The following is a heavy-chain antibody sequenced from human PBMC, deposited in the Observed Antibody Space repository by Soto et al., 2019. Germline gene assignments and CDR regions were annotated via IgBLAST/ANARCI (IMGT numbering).Heavy chain of an antibody. CDR2: ISYDGSNK. CDR3: AKGNRPRVRIDARPINYYYYGMDV. Sequence: QVQLVESGGGVVQPGRSLRLSCAASGFTFSSYGMHWVRQAPGKGLEWVAVISYDGSNKYYADSVKGRFTISRDNSKNTLYLQMNSLRAEDTAVYYCAKGNRPRVRIDARPINYYYYGMDVWGQGTTVTVSS. V-gene: IGHV3-30*18. J-gene: IGHJ6*02. CDR1: GFTFSSYG. D-gene: IGHD6-6*01.